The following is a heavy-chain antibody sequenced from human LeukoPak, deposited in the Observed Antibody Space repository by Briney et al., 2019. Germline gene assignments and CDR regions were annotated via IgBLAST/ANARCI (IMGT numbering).Heavy chain of an antibody. Sequence: GSLRLSCAASGFTFSSYWMSWIRQPPGKGLEWIGYIYYSGSTNYNPSLKSRVTISVDTSKNQFSLKLSSVTAADTAVYYCARDLFRGVDPWGQGTLVTVSS. CDR3: ARDLFRGVDP. CDR1: GFTFSSYW. CDR2: IYYSGST. V-gene: IGHV4-59*01. J-gene: IGHJ5*02.